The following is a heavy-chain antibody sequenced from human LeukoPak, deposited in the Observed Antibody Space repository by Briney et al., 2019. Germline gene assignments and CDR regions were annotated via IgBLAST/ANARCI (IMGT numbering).Heavy chain of an antibody. CDR1: GGSINNYY. Sequence: SETLSLTCIVSGGSINNYYWSWIRQPPGKDLEWIGRIYDSGDSFYNPSLKSRVTMSVDTSKNQFSLKLTSVTAADTAVYYCARGPTTGYSDCWGQGTLVTVSS. CDR2: IYDSGDS. J-gene: IGHJ4*02. CDR3: ARGPTTGYSDC. D-gene: IGHD6-13*01. V-gene: IGHV4-4*07.